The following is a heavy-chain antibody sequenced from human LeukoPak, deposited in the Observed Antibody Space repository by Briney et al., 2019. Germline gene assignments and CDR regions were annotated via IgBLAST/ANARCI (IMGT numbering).Heavy chain of an antibody. CDR1: GGSFSDYY. CDR2: IYHSGST. CDR3: AKGIMVRGGNWFDP. V-gene: IGHV4-34*01. J-gene: IGHJ5*02. D-gene: IGHD3-10*01. Sequence: SETLSLTCAVYGGSFSDYYWSWIRQPPGKGLEWIGEIYHSGSTNYNPSLKSRVTISVDTSKNQFSLKLTSVTAADTAVYYCAKGIMVRGGNWFDPWGQGTLVTVSS.